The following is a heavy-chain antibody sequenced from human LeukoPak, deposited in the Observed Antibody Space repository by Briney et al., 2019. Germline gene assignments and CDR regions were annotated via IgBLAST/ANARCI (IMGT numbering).Heavy chain of an antibody. V-gene: IGHV1-18*04. D-gene: IGHD6-19*01. CDR1: AYTFISYG. Sequence: ASVKVSCKASAYTFISYGISRVRQAPGQGLEWMGWISAHNGNTNYAQKLQGRVTMTTDTSTSTAYMELRSLRSDDTAVYYCARVRDSSGWSEIDYWGQGTLVTVSS. J-gene: IGHJ4*02. CDR2: ISAHNGNT. CDR3: ARVRDSSGWSEIDY.